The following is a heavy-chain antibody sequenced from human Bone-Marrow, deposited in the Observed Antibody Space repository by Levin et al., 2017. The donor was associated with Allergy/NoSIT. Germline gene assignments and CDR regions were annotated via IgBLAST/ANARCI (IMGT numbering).Heavy chain of an antibody. CDR1: GDTTRGYA. Sequence: SVKVSCKASGDTTRGYAISWVRQAPGQGLEWMGGIVPMSATRNYAQRVQGRVTITADESTSAAYIDVNSLRSDDTAVYYCATTREPGPSTVATFDYWGQGTRVTVSS. CDR3: ATTREPGPSTVATFDY. V-gene: IGHV1-69*13. J-gene: IGHJ4*02. CDR2: IVPMSATR. D-gene: IGHD4-17*01.